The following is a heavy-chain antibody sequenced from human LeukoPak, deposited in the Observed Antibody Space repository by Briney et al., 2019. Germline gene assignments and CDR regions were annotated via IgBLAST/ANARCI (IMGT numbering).Heavy chain of an antibody. D-gene: IGHD1-14*01. CDR1: GFTFSSYA. V-gene: IGHV4-59*08. Sequence: GSLRLSCAASGFTFSSYAMSWIRQPPGKGLEWIGYIYYSGSTNYNPSLKSRVTISVDTSKNQFSLKLSSVTAADTAVYYCACKTTSHFDYWGQGTLVTVSS. CDR2: IYYSGST. CDR3: ACKTTSHFDY. J-gene: IGHJ4*02.